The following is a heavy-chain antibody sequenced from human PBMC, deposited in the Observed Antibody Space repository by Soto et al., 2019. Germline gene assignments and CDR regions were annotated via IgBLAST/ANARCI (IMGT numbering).Heavy chain of an antibody. J-gene: IGHJ6*02. CDR2: IYTSGST. CDR1: GGSISSYY. Sequence: RSLTCTVSGGSISSYYWSWIRQPAGKGLEWIGRIYTSGSTNYNPSLKSRVTMSVDTSKNQFSLKLSSVTAADTAVYYCARDPNKAGSYYYYGMDVWGQGTTVTVSS. CDR3: ARDPNKAGSYYYYGMDV. V-gene: IGHV4-4*07. D-gene: IGHD2-15*01.